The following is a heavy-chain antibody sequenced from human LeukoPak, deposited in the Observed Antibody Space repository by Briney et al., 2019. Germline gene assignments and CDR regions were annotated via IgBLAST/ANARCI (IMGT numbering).Heavy chain of an antibody. J-gene: IGHJ3*02. CDR2: IYSSGST. Sequence: SETLSLTCTVSGGSISRYYWSWIRQPPGKGLQWIGFIYSSGSTNYNPSLKSRVTISLDTSKNQFSLRVSSVTSADTAVYYCARGNSGYDYAFDIWGQGTMVTVSS. CDR3: ARGNSGYDYAFDI. V-gene: IGHV4-59*01. D-gene: IGHD5-12*01. CDR1: GGSISRYY.